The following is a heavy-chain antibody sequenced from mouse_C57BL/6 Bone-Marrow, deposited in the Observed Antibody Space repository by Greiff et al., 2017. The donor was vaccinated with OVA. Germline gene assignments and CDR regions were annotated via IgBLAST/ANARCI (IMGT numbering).Heavy chain of an antibody. D-gene: IGHD2-2*01. J-gene: IGHJ3*01. CDR2: IDPSDSYT. V-gene: IGHV1-50*01. CDR1: GYTFTSYW. Sequence: QVQLQQPGAELVKPGASVKLSCKASGYTFTSYWMQWVKQRPGQGLEWIGEIDPSDSYTNYNQKFKGKATLTVDTSSSTAYMQLSSLTSEDSAVYYCAREEGGYPFAYWGQGTRVTVSA. CDR3: AREEGGYPFAY.